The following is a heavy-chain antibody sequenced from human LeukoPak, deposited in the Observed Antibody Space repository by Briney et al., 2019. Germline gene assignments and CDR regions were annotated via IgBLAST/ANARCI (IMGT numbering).Heavy chain of an antibody. CDR2: IYYSGST. CDR1: GGSISSYY. CDR3: ARDCSSSSCYDY. Sequence: SETLSLTCTVSGGSISSYYWSWIWQPPGKGLEWIGYIYYSGSTNYIPSLKSRVTISVDTSKNQFSLRLSSVTAADTALYYCARDCSSSSCYDYWGQGTLVTVSS. V-gene: IGHV4-59*01. J-gene: IGHJ4*02. D-gene: IGHD2-2*01.